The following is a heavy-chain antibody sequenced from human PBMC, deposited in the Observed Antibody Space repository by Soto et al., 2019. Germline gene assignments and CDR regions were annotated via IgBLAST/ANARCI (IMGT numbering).Heavy chain of an antibody. CDR3: ARIFSPRGSTFYSDC. D-gene: IGHD1-26*01. CDR1: GFTFRDHT. CDR2: INSSGGNK. J-gene: IGHJ4*02. Sequence: GGSLRLSCAASGFTFRDHTMNWVRQAPGKGLEWVSTINSSGGNKFYADSVKGRFTISRDNAQDSLFLQMNRLRDEDTAMYYCARIFSPRGSTFYSDCWGQGTRVTGSS. V-gene: IGHV3-21*01.